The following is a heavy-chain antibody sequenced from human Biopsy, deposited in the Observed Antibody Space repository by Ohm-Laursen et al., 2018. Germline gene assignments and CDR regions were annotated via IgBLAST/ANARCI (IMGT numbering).Heavy chain of an antibody. CDR2: ISYDGSNT. CDR3: ARDGIVVVPAAFHLDN. Sequence: SLRLSCAASGFTFSNYGMQWVRQAPGKGLEWVAVISYDGSNTYYEDSVKGRFIISRDNSKNTLYLQMNSLGAEDTAVYYCARDGIVVVPAAFHLDNWGPGTLVTVSS. D-gene: IGHD2-2*01. CDR1: GFTFSNYG. V-gene: IGHV3-30*03. J-gene: IGHJ4*02.